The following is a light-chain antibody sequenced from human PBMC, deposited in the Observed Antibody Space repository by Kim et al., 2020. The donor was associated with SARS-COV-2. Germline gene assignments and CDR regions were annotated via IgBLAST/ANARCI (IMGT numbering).Light chain of an antibody. CDR3: QQFNNWPPWT. CDR2: GAS. J-gene: IGKJ1*01. CDR1: QSISTN. V-gene: IGKV3-15*01. Sequence: EIVMTQSPGTLSVSPGERATLSCRANQSISTNLAWYQQKPGQAPRLLIYGASTRATDVPARFSGSGSGTEFTLTISSLQSEDFAVYYCQQFNNWPPWTFGQGTKVDI.